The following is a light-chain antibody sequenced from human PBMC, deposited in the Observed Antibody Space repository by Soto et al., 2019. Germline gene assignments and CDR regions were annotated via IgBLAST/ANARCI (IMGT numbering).Light chain of an antibody. CDR2: AAS. J-gene: IGKJ1*01. CDR1: QGISSW. V-gene: IGKV1-27*01. CDR3: QKYNSAPWT. Sequence: IQMTQSPSSLSASVGERVTITCLARQGISSWLAWYQQKPGKAPKLLIYAASTLQSGVPSRFSGSGSGTDFTLTINSLQPEDVATYYCQKYNSAPWTFGQGTKVDI.